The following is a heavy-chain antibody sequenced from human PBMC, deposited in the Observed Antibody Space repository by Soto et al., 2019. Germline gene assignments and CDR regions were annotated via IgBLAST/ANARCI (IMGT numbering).Heavy chain of an antibody. V-gene: IGHV4-4*07. J-gene: IGHJ4*02. CDR2: IYSGGST. D-gene: IGHD3-16*01. Sequence: QVQLQESGPGLVKPSETLSLSCGVSGGSISQYYWSWIRQPAGKGLEWIGRIYSGGSTNYNPSLESRVTMSVDTSKNQFSLKLSSVTAADTAVEYCARGPGGCGDFSLEYWGQGTLVTVSS. CDR1: GGSISQYY. CDR3: ARGPGGCGDFSLEY.